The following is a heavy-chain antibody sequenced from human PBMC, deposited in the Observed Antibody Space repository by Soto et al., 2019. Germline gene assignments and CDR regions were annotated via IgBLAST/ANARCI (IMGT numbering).Heavy chain of an antibody. Sequence: GGSLRLSCAASGFTVSSNYMSWVRQAPGKGLEWVSAISGSGGSTYYADSVKGRFTISRDNSKNTLYLQMNSLRAEDTAVYYCAKDLAVAGTRGYFDYWGQGTLVTVSS. CDR2: ISGSGGST. V-gene: IGHV3-23*01. D-gene: IGHD6-19*01. CDR1: GFTVSSNY. CDR3: AKDLAVAGTRGYFDY. J-gene: IGHJ4*02.